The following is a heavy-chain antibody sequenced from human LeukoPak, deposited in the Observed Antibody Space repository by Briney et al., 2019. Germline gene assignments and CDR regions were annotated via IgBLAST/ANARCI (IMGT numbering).Heavy chain of an antibody. CDR2: LSNRGRNT. Sequence: GGSLRLSCAASGFTFSSYAMSWVRQAPGKGLEWVSALSNRGRNTYYADSVKGRFTISRDNSKNTLYLQMNSLRAEDTAVYYCAKEGQQLVWYYFDYWGQGTLVTVSS. V-gene: IGHV3-23*01. CDR1: GFTFSSYA. CDR3: AKEGQQLVWYYFDY. J-gene: IGHJ4*02. D-gene: IGHD6-13*01.